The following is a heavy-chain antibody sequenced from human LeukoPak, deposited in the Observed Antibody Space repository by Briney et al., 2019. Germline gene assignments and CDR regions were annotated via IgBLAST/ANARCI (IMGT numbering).Heavy chain of an antibody. CDR1: VYTFTGYY. D-gene: IGHD2-15*01. Sequence: ASVKVSCKASVYTFTGYYMHWVRQAPGQGLEWIGWINPNSGGTNYAQKFQGRVTMTRDTSISTAYMELSRLRSDDTAVYYCARKLGVVVAATGVHWFDPWGQGTLVTVSS. V-gene: IGHV1-2*02. CDR3: ARKLGVVVAATGVHWFDP. CDR2: INPNSGGT. J-gene: IGHJ5*02.